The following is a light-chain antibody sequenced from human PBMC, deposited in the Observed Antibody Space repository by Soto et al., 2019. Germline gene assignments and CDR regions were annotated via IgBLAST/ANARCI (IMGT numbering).Light chain of an antibody. J-gene: IGKJ1*01. CDR2: EAS. CDR1: QTVGVR. CDR3: RLRHRCPRR. V-gene: IGKV3-11*01. Sequence: EIVLTQSPATLSSSPGERATLSCRASQTVGVRLAWYQHKPGQPPRLIIYEASNRAAGIPARFSGSGSGTDFNLTITSLEPEDFAFYYCRLRHRCPRRFGHRTKVEIK.